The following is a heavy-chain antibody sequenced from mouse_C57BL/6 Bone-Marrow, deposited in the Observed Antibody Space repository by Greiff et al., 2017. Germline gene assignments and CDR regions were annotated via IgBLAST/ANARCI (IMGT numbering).Heavy chain of an antibody. Sequence: QVQLQQPGAELVKPGASVKLSCKASGYTFTSYWMQWVKQRPGQGLEWIGEIDPSDSYTNYNQKFKGKATLTVDTSSSTAYMQLSSLTSEDAAVYYCARERAVVNDYWGKGTTLTVSS. J-gene: IGHJ2*01. CDR3: ARERAVVNDY. CDR1: GYTFTSYW. D-gene: IGHD1-1*01. CDR2: IDPSDSYT. V-gene: IGHV1-50*01.